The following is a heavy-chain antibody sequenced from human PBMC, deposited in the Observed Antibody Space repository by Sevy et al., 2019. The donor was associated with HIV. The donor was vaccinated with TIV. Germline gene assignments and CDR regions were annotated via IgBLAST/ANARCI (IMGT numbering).Heavy chain of an antibody. J-gene: IGHJ4*02. CDR2: MKEDGSEK. V-gene: IGHV3-7*01. CDR1: GFTFSVYW. Sequence: GGSLRLSCAASGFTFSVYWMSWVRQAPGKGLEWVATMKEDGSEKYYVDSVKGRFTISRDNAKNSLYLQMNSLRARDTAEYYWVRGGGGGYSYSLDYWGQGTLVTVSS. CDR3: VRGGGGGYSYSLDY. D-gene: IGHD5-18*01.